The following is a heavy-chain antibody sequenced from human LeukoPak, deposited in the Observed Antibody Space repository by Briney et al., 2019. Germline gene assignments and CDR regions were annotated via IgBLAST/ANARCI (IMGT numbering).Heavy chain of an antibody. CDR1: GGSFSGYY. J-gene: IGHJ4*02. CDR3: ARDSNLLWFGEL. D-gene: IGHD3-10*01. V-gene: IGHV4-34*01. CDR2: INHSGST. Sequence: SETLSLTCAVYGGSFSGYYWSWIRQPPGKGLEWIGEINHSGSTNYNPSLKSRVTISVDTSKNQFSLKLSSVTAADTAVYYCARDSNLLWFGELWGQGTLVTVSS.